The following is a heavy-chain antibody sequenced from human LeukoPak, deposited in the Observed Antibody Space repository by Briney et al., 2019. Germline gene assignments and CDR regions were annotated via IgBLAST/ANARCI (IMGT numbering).Heavy chain of an antibody. J-gene: IGHJ3*02. CDR3: ARDQGSSWYLDAFDI. V-gene: IGHV3-53*01. Sequence: GGSLRLSCAASGFTVSSNYMSWVRQAPGKGLEWVSVIYSGGSTYYADSVKGRFTISRDNSKNTLYLQMNSLRAEDTAVYYCARDQGSSWYLDAFDIWGQGTMVTVSS. CDR1: GFTVSSNY. CDR2: IYSGGST. D-gene: IGHD6-13*01.